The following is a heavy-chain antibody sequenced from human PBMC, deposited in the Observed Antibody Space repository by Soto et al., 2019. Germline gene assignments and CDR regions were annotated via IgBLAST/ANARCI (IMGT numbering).Heavy chain of an antibody. D-gene: IGHD3-22*01. V-gene: IGHV3-15*01. CDR1: GFTFSNAW. CDR2: IKSKTDGGTT. Sequence: GGSLRLSCAASGFTFSNAWMSWVRQAPGKGLEWVGRIKSKTDGGTTDYAAPVKGRFTISRDDSRNTLYLQMNSLKTEDTAVYYCTTVPSNPGYYDSSGYYYYYYYGMDVWGQGTTVTVSS. CDR3: TTVPSNPGYYDSSGYYYYYYYGMDV. J-gene: IGHJ6*02.